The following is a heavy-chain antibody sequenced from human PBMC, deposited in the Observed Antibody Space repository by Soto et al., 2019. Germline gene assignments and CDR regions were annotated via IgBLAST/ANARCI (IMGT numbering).Heavy chain of an antibody. J-gene: IGHJ4*02. Sequence: PGGSLRLSCAASVFTFSSYAMSWVRQAPGKGLEWVSAISGSGGSTYYADSVKGRFTISRDNSKNTLYLQMNSLRAEDTAVYYCAKVWANIAVAPDYFDYWGQGTLVTVSS. V-gene: IGHV3-23*01. CDR3: AKVWANIAVAPDYFDY. CDR2: ISGSGGST. D-gene: IGHD6-19*01. CDR1: VFTFSSYA.